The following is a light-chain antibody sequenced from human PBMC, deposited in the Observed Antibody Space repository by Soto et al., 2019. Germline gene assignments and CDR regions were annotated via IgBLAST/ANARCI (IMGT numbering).Light chain of an antibody. CDR3: QQYSSSPPEFT. J-gene: IGKJ3*01. Sequence: EIVLTQSPCTLSLSPGERATLSCRASQSISSNYLAWYQQRPGQAPSLLIFGASYRATGIPDRFSGSGSGTDFTLTISRLEPEDFAVYYCQQYSSSPPEFTFGPGTRVDSK. CDR1: QSISSNY. CDR2: GAS. V-gene: IGKV3-20*01.